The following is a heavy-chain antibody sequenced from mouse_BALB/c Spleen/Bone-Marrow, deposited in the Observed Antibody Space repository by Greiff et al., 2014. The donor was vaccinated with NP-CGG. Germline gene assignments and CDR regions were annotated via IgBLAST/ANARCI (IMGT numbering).Heavy chain of an antibody. Sequence: DLVKPGASVKLSCKTSGYTFTNYWINWMKQRPGQGLEWLGRIAPGSGSTYYNKMFKVKAPLTVDTSSSTAYIQLSSLSSEDSAVYFCARERYGYDGWYFDVWGAGTTVTVSS. J-gene: IGHJ1*01. CDR3: ARERYGYDGWYFDV. CDR2: IAPGSGST. D-gene: IGHD2-2*01. V-gene: IGHV1S41*01. CDR1: GYTFTNYW.